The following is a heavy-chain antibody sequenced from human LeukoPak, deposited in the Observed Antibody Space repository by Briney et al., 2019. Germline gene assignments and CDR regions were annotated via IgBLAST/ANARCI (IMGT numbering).Heavy chain of an antibody. D-gene: IGHD1-26*01. Sequence: SETLSLTCTVSGGSISSGGYYWSWIRQPPGKGLECIGYIYYSGSTNYNPSLRSRVTISVDTSKNQFSLKLSSVTAADTAVYYCARIVGATGSGWFDPWGQGTLVTVSS. CDR3: ARIVGATGSGWFDP. J-gene: IGHJ5*02. CDR1: GGSISSGGYY. V-gene: IGHV4-61*08. CDR2: IYYSGST.